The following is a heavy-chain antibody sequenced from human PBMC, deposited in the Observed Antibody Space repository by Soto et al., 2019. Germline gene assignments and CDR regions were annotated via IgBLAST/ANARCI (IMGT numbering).Heavy chain of an antibody. D-gene: IGHD1-26*01. J-gene: IGHJ6*02. V-gene: IGHV1-18*01. CDR1: GYTFTTSG. CDR2: ISTYNGDT. Sequence: QVQLVQSGPEVRKPGASVKVSCEASGYTFTTSGISWVRQVPGQGLEWMGWISTYNGDTNSAQNFQGRVLMTADTPPGTAYMDLMGLKFDDTAVYYCARQGSWPYYYYGLDVWGQGTIVTVSS. CDR3: ARQGSWPYYYYGLDV.